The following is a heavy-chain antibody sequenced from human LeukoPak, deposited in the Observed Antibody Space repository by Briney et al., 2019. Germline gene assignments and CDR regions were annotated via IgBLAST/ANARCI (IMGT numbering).Heavy chain of an antibody. J-gene: IGHJ6*03. CDR2: IYGGGST. V-gene: IGHV3-66*02. Sequence: GGSLRLSCAASGFTVSNNYMSWVRQAPGKGLEWVSIIYGGGSTYYADSVKGRFTISRDNSKNTLYLQMNSLRAEDTAVYYCAVHGSGTFYYLYYYMDVWGKGTTVTVSS. CDR3: AVHGSGTFYYLYYYMDV. CDR1: GFTVSNNY. D-gene: IGHD3-10*01.